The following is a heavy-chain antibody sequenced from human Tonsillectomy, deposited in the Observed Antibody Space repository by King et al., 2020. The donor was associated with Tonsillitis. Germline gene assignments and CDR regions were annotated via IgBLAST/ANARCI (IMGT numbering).Heavy chain of an antibody. J-gene: IGHJ4*02. CDR3: TRDVEADYYGSGSSPHSDY. V-gene: IGHV3-49*03. D-gene: IGHD3-10*01. CDR1: GFTFGDYA. Sequence: VQLVESGGGLVQPGRSLRLSCTASGFTFGDYAMNWFRQAPGKGLEWVGFIRSKVYGGTTDYAASVKGRFTISRDDSKTMAYLQMNSLKTEDKAVYYCTRDVEADYYGSGSSPHSDYWGQGTLVTVSS. CDR2: IRSKVYGGTT.